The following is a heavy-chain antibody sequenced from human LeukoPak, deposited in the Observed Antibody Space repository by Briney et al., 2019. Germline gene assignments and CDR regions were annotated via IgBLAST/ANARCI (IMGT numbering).Heavy chain of an antibody. Sequence: GGSLRLSCAASGFTFSGFYMTWIRQAPGRGLEWISYISTTGSDISYADSVKGRFTISRDNVKNSLYLQMNSLTAKDTAVYYCAKTARTLDYWGQGTLVTVSS. D-gene: IGHD1/OR15-1a*01. CDR2: ISTTGSDI. CDR1: GFTFSGFY. V-gene: IGHV3-11*01. CDR3: AKTARTLDY. J-gene: IGHJ4*02.